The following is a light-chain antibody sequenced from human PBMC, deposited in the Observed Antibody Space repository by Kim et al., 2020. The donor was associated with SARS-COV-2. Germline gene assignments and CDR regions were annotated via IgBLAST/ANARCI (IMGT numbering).Light chain of an antibody. CDR1: RIGTKG. J-gene: IGLJ3*02. CDR2: SDR. Sequence: APGQTAEITCEGNRIGTKGVSWYQQRPGQAPVVVIYSDRERPSGIPERFSGSNSGGTATLTLSGVEAGDEADYYCQVWDSNSDHVVFGGGTQLTVL. CDR3: QVWDSNSDHVV. V-gene: IGLV3-21*04.